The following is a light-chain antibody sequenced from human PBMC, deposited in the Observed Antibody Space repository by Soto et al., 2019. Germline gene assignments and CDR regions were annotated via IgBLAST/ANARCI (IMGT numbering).Light chain of an antibody. J-gene: IGKJ4*01. Sequence: DIQMTQSPSSLSASVGDRVTITCQASQSINSYLSWYQQKPGKAPKLLINVASTLQSGVPSRFSGSGSGTDFTLAISSLQPEDSATYYCQQSFSTPQTCGGGTRVEIK. CDR1: QSINSY. V-gene: IGKV1-39*01. CDR2: VAS. CDR3: QQSFSTPQT.